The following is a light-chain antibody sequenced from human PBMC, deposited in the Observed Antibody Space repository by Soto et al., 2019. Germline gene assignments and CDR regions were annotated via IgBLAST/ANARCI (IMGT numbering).Light chain of an antibody. Sequence: EIVMTQSPATLSVSPGERATLSCRASQSVSSNLAGYQQKPGQAPRLLIYGASTRATGIPARFSGSGSRTELPLLNNSLQSEDFAVYYCQQYNNWPPLTFGGGTKVEI. CDR2: GAS. J-gene: IGKJ4*01. CDR1: QSVSSN. CDR3: QQYNNWPPLT. V-gene: IGKV3-15*01.